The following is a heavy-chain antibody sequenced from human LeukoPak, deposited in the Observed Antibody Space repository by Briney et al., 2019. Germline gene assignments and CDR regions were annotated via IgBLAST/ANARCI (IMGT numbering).Heavy chain of an antibody. Sequence: GGSLRLSCEPPGFTFRSYAMTWVRQAPGKGLQWVSAISGSGDYTYYADSVKGRFTISRDNPTHTLYLQMDSLRAEDTAVYFCANSFTGSLAHFDYWGQGSLVTVSS. V-gene: IGHV3-23*01. J-gene: IGHJ4*02. CDR2: ISGSGDYT. CDR1: GFTFRSYA. CDR3: ANSFTGSLAHFDY. D-gene: IGHD1-26*01.